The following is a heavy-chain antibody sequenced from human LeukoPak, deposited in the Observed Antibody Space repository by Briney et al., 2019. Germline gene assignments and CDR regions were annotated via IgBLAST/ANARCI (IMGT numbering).Heavy chain of an antibody. Sequence: SETLSLTCAVSGGSISSGGYSWSWIRQPPGEGLEWIGYIYYSGSTNYNPSLKSRVTISVDTSKNQFSLKLSSVTAADTAVYYCARDTAAAGSYYYYGMDVWGQGTTVTVSS. V-gene: IGHV4-61*08. D-gene: IGHD6-13*01. CDR1: GGSISSGGYS. CDR2: IYYSGST. J-gene: IGHJ6*02. CDR3: ARDTAAAGSYYYYGMDV.